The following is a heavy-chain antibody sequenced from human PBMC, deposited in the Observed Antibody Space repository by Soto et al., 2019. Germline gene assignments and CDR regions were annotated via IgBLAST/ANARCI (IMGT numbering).Heavy chain of an antibody. D-gene: IGHD2-15*01. Sequence: SETLSLTCAVYGGSFSGYYWSWIRQPPGKGLEWIGEINHSGSTNYNPSLKSRVTISVDTSKNQFSLKLSSVTAADTAVYYCARGGDCSGGSCYPTEIYYYYGMDVWGQGTTVTVSS. CDR1: GGSFSGYY. CDR2: INHSGST. V-gene: IGHV4-34*01. CDR3: ARGGDCSGGSCYPTEIYYYYGMDV. J-gene: IGHJ6*02.